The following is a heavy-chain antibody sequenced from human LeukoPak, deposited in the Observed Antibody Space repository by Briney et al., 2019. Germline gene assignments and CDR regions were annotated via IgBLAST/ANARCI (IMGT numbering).Heavy chain of an antibody. D-gene: IGHD2-8*01. CDR1: GFTFSSYS. Sequence: GGSLRLSCAASGFTFSSYSMNWVRQAPGKGLEWVSSISSSSSYIYYADSVKGRFTISRDNAKNSLYLQMNSLRAEDTAVYYCASYCTNGVCYRGSAFDIWGQGTMVTVSS. V-gene: IGHV3-21*01. CDR2: ISSSSSYI. J-gene: IGHJ3*02. CDR3: ASYCTNGVCYRGSAFDI.